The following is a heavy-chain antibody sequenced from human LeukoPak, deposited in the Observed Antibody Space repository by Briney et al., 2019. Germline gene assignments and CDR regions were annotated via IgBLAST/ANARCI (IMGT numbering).Heavy chain of an antibody. V-gene: IGHV1-18*01. CDR3: AKGSSKPNLNSHWYGGLRA. CDR1: GYMFVTDG. CDR2: MSAYNGNT. J-gene: IGHJ5*02. D-gene: IGHD2-8*02. Sequence: ASVNVSCNASGYMFVTDGVSWVRQTPGQGLEWMGLMSAYNGNTKYVQKLRGRVTMPLDISTTTSYMDLNNLKSDDTAVYYFAKGSSKPNLNSHWYGGLRAWGRGTLVTVSS.